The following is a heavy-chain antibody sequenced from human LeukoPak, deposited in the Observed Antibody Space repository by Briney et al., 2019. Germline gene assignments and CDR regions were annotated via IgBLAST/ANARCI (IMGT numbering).Heavy chain of an antibody. D-gene: IGHD3-10*02. CDR2: IYSGGST. J-gene: IGHJ6*04. CDR1: GFTVSSNY. CDR3: AELGITMIGGV. Sequence: GGSLRLSCAASGFTVSSNYMSWVRQAPGQGLEWGSVIYSGGSTYYADSVKGRFTISRDNSKNTLYLQMNSLRAEDTAVYYCAELGITMIGGVWGKGNTVTISS. V-gene: IGHV3-66*01.